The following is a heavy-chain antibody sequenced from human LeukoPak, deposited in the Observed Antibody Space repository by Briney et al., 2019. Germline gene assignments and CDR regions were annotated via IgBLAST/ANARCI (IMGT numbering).Heavy chain of an antibody. V-gene: IGHV5-51*01. D-gene: IGHD2/OR15-2a*01. CDR1: EYDFANYW. CDR3: ARRRYFDTYLDP. Sequence: GESLKISCKGPEYDFANYWIGWGRQMPGRGLEWMGIVYPAGSIIHYSPSFQGQVTISVDRSVSTAYLQWTSLKASDSAMYFCARRRYFDTYLDPWGQGTLVTVSS. CDR2: VYPAGSII. J-gene: IGHJ5*02.